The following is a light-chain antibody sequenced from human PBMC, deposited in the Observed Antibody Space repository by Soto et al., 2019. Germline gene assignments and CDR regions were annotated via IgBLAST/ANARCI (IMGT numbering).Light chain of an antibody. CDR2: EVT. V-gene: IGLV2-8*01. J-gene: IGLJ1*01. CDR1: SSDIGRFNF. CDR3: SSYTGSRDPYV. Sequence: QSVLTQPPSAYGSPGQSVTISCTGTSSDIGRFNFVSWYQQHPGKAPKLLIYEVTKRPSGVPDRFSGSKSGNAASLTVSGLQGEDEADYFCSSYTGSRDPYVFGTGTKVTVL.